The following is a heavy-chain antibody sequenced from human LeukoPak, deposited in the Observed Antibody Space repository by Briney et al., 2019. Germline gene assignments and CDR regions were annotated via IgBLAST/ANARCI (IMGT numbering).Heavy chain of an antibody. V-gene: IGHV1-2*02. J-gene: IGHJ6*03. CDR2: VTPNSGGT. Sequence: ASVTVSCKASGYTFTVYYMHWVRQAPGQGLEWMGWVTPNSGGTNYAQRFQGRVTMTRDTSISTAYMELNRLRSDDTAVYYCAREAYGSGSFRTDYYYMDVWGKGTTVTISS. D-gene: IGHD3-10*01. CDR3: AREAYGSGSFRTDYYYMDV. CDR1: GYTFTVYY.